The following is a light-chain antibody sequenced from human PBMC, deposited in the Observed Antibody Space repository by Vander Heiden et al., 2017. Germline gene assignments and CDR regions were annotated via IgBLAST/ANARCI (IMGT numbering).Light chain of an antibody. CDR1: ALPTKY. V-gene: IGLV3-10*01. CDR3: YSTDSSGKRGV. J-gene: IGLJ2*01. Sequence: SYELTQPPSVSVPPGQTARITCSGDALPTKYAYWNQQKSGQAPVVVIYEDNKRPSGIPERFSGSSSGTMATLTISGAQVEDEADYYCYSTDSSGKRGVFGGGTKLTVL. CDR2: EDN.